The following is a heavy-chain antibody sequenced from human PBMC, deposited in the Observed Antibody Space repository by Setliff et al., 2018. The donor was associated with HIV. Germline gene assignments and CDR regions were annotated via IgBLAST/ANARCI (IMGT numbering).Heavy chain of an antibody. D-gene: IGHD2-21*01. CDR3: ARGGPARVALLYWFDP. CDR2: INTYNGNT. Sequence: ASVKVSCKASGYNFVGYGINWLRQAPGQGLEWMERINTYNGNTKYGQKFQGSVTMTTDTSTSTVYMELRNLRSDDTAVYFCARGGPARVALLYWFDPWGQGTLVTV. J-gene: IGHJ5*02. V-gene: IGHV1-18*01. CDR1: GYNFVGYG.